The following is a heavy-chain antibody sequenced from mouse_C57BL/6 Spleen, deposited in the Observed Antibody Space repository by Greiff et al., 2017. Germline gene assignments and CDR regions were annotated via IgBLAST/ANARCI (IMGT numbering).Heavy chain of an antibody. D-gene: IGHD3-1*01. Sequence: QVQLQQSGTELVKPGASVKLSCKASGYTFTSYWMHWVKQRPGQGLEWIGNINPSNGGTNYNEKFKSKDTLTVDKSSSTAYMQLSSLTSEDSAVYYCARSGVFTTGHFDVWGTGTTVTVSS. V-gene: IGHV1-53*01. CDR1: GYTFTSYW. CDR3: ARSGVFTTGHFDV. CDR2: INPSNGGT. J-gene: IGHJ1*03.